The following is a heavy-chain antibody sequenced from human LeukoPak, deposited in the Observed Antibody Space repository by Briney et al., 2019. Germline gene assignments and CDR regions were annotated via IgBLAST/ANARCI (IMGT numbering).Heavy chain of an antibody. J-gene: IGHJ4*02. CDR3: AKQLRYCSDGSCYFPY. D-gene: IGHD2-15*01. CDR1: GFTFSNAW. V-gene: IGHV3-23*01. CDR2: ISNNGGYT. Sequence: PGGSLRLSCAASGFTFSNAWMNWVRQAPGKGLEWVSAISNNGGYTYYADSVQGRFTISRDNSKSTLCLQMNSLRAEDTAVYYCAKQLRYCSDGSCYFPYWGQGTLVTVSS.